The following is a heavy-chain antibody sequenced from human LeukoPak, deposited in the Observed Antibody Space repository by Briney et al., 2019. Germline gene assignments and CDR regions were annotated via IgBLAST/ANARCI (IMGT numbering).Heavy chain of an antibody. CDR1: GYMFTAYY. CDR3: ARYSVDYGPWFPDY. D-gene: IGHD4-17*01. J-gene: IGHJ4*02. V-gene: IGHV1-2*02. Sequence: ASVKVSCKASGYMFTAYYIHWLRQAPGQGLDWMGFINPINDVTHYTHNFQGRVTVTSDTSISTVYMELSSLNSDDTALYYCARYSVDYGPWFPDYWGQGTLVTVSS. CDR2: INPINDVT.